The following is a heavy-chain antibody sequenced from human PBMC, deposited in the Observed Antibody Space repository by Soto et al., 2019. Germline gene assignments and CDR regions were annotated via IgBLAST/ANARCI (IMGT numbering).Heavy chain of an antibody. CDR3: AAGSSSSRYYYYYGMDV. V-gene: IGHV1-58*01. J-gene: IGHJ6*02. CDR2: IVVGSGNT. CDR1: GFTFTSSA. D-gene: IGHD6-6*01. Sequence: SVKLSCKASGFTFTSSAVQWVRQARGQRLEWIGWIVVGSGNTNYAQKFQERVTITRDMSTSTAYMELSSLRSEDTAVYYCAAGSSSSRYYYYYGMDVWGQGTTVTVSS.